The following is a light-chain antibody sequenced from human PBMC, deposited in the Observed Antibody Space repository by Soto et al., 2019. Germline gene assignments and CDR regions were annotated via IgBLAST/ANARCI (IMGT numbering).Light chain of an antibody. CDR2: GAS. J-gene: IGKJ1*01. Sequence: EIVMTQSPATLSVSPGERATLSCRASQSVSSNLAWYQQKPGQAPRLLIYGASTRATGIPARFSGSGSGTEFTLNIISLRYEEVAGSSYQWYYQLTCSWTFGRRAKVDIK. CDR1: QSVSSN. CDR3: QWYYQLTCSWT. V-gene: IGKV3-15*01.